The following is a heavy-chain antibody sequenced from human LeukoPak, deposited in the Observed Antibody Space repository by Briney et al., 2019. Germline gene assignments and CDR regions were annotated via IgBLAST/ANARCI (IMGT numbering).Heavy chain of an antibody. D-gene: IGHD4-23*01. CDR2: IYYSGST. V-gene: IGHV4-59*01. Sequence: SETLSLTCTVSGGSISSYYWSWIRQPPGKGLEWIGYIYYSGSTNYNPSLKSRVTISVDTSKNQFSLKLSSVTAADTAVYYCARDRDGGNPTGHYYGMDVWGQGTTVTVSS. CDR1: GGSISSYY. CDR3: ARDRDGGNPTGHYYGMDV. J-gene: IGHJ6*02.